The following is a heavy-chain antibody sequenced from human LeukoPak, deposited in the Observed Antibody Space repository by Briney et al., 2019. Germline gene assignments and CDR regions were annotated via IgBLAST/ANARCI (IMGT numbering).Heavy chain of an antibody. CDR3: ARGSGSGSYWSVDY. CDR1: GYTFTSYD. V-gene: IGHV1-8*03. Sequence: ASVKVSCKASGYTFTSYDINGVRQATGQGLEWMGWMNPNSGNTGYAQKFQGRVTITRNTSISTAHMELSSLRSEDTAVYYCARGSGSGSYWSVDYWGQGTLVTVSS. J-gene: IGHJ4*02. D-gene: IGHD3-10*01. CDR2: MNPNSGNT.